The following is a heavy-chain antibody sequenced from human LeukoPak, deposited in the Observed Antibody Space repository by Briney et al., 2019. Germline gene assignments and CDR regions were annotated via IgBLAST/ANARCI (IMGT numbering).Heavy chain of an antibody. Sequence: GGSLRLSCAASGFTFSSYSMNWVRQAPGKGWEGVSSISSSSSYIYYADSVKGRFTISRDNAKNSLYLQMNSLRAEDTAVYYCARDGSGDSSSWYVESADYYYGMDVWGQGTTVTVSS. D-gene: IGHD6-13*01. J-gene: IGHJ6*02. CDR1: GFTFSSYS. CDR2: ISSSSSYI. CDR3: ARDGSGDSSSWYVESADYYYGMDV. V-gene: IGHV3-21*01.